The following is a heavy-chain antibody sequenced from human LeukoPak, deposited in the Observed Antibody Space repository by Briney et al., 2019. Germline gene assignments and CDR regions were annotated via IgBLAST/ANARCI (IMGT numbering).Heavy chain of an antibody. CDR1: TFTFSSYS. J-gene: IGHJ4*02. Sequence: GGSLRLSCATSTFTFSSYSMNWVRGAPGKGLVWVSYSEYSGTTSYYADSVKGRFTVSRDNAKNSLYLQMSSLRDEDTAVYYCARISGFTLDYWGQGTLVTVSS. V-gene: IGHV3-48*02. D-gene: IGHD2-15*01. CDR2: SEYSGTTS. CDR3: ARISGFTLDY.